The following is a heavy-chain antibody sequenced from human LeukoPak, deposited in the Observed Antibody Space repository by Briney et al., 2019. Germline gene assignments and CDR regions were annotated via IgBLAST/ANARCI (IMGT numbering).Heavy chain of an antibody. CDR2: INGRGDDT. D-gene: IGHD3-16*01. V-gene: IGHV3-7*01. J-gene: IGHJ4*02. CDR3: ARTGLGEFF. Sequence: GGSLRLSCSASGLTFSSHSMTWVRQAPGKGLEWVASINGRGDDTFYVDSVKGRFTISRDNAHNSLFLQMNALRAEDTAVYYCARTGLGEFFWGQGTLVTVSS. CDR1: GLTFSSHS.